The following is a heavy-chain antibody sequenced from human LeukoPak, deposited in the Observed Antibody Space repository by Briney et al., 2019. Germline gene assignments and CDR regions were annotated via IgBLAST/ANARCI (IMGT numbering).Heavy chain of an antibody. D-gene: IGHD2-2*01. Sequence: SVKVSCKASGGTFSSYAISWVRQAPGQGLEWMGGIIPIFGTANYAQKFQGRVTITADESTSTAYMELSSLRSEDTAVYYCARDQGVIVVVPASNWFDPWGQGTLVTVSS. CDR2: IIPIFGTA. CDR1: GGTFSSYA. J-gene: IGHJ5*02. V-gene: IGHV1-69*13. CDR3: ARDQGVIVVVPASNWFDP.